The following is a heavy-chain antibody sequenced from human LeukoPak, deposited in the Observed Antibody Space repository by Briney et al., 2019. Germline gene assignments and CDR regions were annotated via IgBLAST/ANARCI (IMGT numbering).Heavy chain of an antibody. J-gene: IGHJ4*02. D-gene: IGHD6-19*01. V-gene: IGHV1-18*04. CDR1: GYTFTSYG. CDR2: ISAYNGNT. CDR3: AVAVAGYFDY. Sequence: GASEKVSCTTSGYTFTSYGISWVRQAPGQGLVWMGWISAYNGNTNYAQKLRGRVTMTTDTSTSTAYMGLSSLRSDDTAVYYCAVAVAGYFDYWGQGTLVTVSS.